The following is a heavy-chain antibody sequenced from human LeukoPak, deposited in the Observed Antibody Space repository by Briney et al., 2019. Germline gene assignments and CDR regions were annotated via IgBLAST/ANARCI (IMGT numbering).Heavy chain of an antibody. CDR3: TRLKEKGAAVITFFDY. Sequence: TGGSLRLSCAVSGFSFSDSGIHWVRQASGKGLEWIGRIKSKPNNYATAYIASVRGRFTISRDDSKNTAYLQMNSLKTEDTAVYFCTRLKEKGAAVITFFDYWDRGTLVTVSS. CDR2: IKSKPNNYAT. CDR1: GFSFSDSG. V-gene: IGHV3-73*01. J-gene: IGHJ4*02. D-gene: IGHD3-16*01.